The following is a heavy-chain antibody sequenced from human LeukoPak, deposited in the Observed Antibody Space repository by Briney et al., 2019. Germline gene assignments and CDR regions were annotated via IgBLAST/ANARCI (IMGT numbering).Heavy chain of an antibody. CDR2: ISSSSSYI. CDR1: GFTFSSYS. V-gene: IGHV3-21*01. CDR3: ARDRLRYFDWVGKDFDY. J-gene: IGHJ4*02. Sequence: GGSLRLSCAASGFTFSSYSMNWVRQAPGKGLEVVSSISSSSSYIYYADSVKGRFTISRDNAKNSLYLQMNSLRDEDTAVYYCARDRLRYFDWVGKDFDYWGQGTLVTVSS. D-gene: IGHD3-9*01.